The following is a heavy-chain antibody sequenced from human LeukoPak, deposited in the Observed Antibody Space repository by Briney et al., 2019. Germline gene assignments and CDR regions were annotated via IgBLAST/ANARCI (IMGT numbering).Heavy chain of an antibody. CDR1: GGSISSSSYY. J-gene: IGHJ4*02. D-gene: IGHD6-13*01. Sequence: TSETLSLTCTVSGGSISSSSYYWGWIRQPPGKGLEWIGSIYYSGSTYYNPSLKSRVTISVDTSKNQFSLKLSSVTAADTAVYYCARGPYSSSWYESYFDYWGQGTLVTVSS. CDR3: ARGPYSSSWYESYFDY. CDR2: IYYSGST. V-gene: IGHV4-39*01.